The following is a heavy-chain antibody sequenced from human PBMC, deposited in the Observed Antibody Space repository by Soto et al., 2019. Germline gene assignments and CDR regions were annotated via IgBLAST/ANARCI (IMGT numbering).Heavy chain of an antibody. CDR1: GGSVTSDEDY. CDR2: ISNSGST. CDR3: ATESGSTYGYFDY. Sequence: PSETLSLTCTVSGGSVTSDEDYWSWIRQSPRKGLEWIGYISNSGSTGYNPSLKTRLSMSVDRSKNQFTLRLTSVTAADTAVYFCATESGSTYGYFDYWGQGTQVTVSS. D-gene: IGHD4-17*01. V-gene: IGHV4-30-4*01. J-gene: IGHJ4*02.